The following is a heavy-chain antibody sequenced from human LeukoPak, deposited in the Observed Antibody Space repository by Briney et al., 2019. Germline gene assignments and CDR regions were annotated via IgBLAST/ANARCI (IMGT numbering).Heavy chain of an antibody. CDR3: ARGPLVPAASLGWFDP. Sequence: SVKVSCKASGGTLSSYAISWVRQAPGQGLEWMGRIIPILGIANYSQKFQGRVTITADKSTSTAYMELSSLRSEDTAVYYCARGPLVPAASLGWFDPWGQGTLVTVSS. J-gene: IGHJ5*02. D-gene: IGHD2-2*01. CDR2: IIPILGIA. V-gene: IGHV1-69*04. CDR1: GGTLSSYA.